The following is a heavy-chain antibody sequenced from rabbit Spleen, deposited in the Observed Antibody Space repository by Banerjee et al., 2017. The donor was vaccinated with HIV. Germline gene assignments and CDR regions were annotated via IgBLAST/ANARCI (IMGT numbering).Heavy chain of an antibody. Sequence: VESRGDLVKPGASLTLTCTASGVSFSFSNYMCWVRQAPGKGLEWIGCVDVGSSGFTYFANWAKGRFTISKTSSTTVTLKMTSLTAADTATYFCARDAGRGDYIDGVFNLWGPGTLVTVS. J-gene: IGHJ4*01. V-gene: IGHV1S40*01. CDR3: ARDAGRGDYIDGVFNL. CDR2: VDVGSSGFT. CDR1: GVSFSFSNY. D-gene: IGHD8-1*01.